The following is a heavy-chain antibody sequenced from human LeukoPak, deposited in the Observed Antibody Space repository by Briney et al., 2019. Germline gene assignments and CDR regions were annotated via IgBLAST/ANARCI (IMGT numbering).Heavy chain of an antibody. CDR3: ARSSGYCSGGSCFPFDY. Sequence: GGSLRLSCASSGFTFSNYWMTWGRQAPGEGVEWVAKIKQGGSEKYYVDSVKGRFTISRDNAKNLLYLQMDSLRAEDTAVYYCARSSGYCSGGSCFPFDYWGQGTLVTVSS. CDR2: IKQGGSEK. V-gene: IGHV3-7*04. D-gene: IGHD2-15*01. J-gene: IGHJ4*02. CDR1: GFTFSNYW.